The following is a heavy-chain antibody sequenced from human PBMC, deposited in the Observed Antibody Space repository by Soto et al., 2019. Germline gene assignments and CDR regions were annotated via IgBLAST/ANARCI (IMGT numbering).Heavy chain of an antibody. CDR3: ARQADHYDRNSFGY. J-gene: IGHJ4*02. V-gene: IGHV5-51*01. CDR1: VYSFTTYW. CDR2: IYPGDSDT. Sequence: ESLKISFQCSVYSFTTYWSGWVRQIPGKGLEWMGVIYPGDSDTRFSPSFQGQVTISVDMSISTAYLQWSSLKASDTAMYYCARQADHYDRNSFGYWGQGTLVTVSS. D-gene: IGHD3-22*01.